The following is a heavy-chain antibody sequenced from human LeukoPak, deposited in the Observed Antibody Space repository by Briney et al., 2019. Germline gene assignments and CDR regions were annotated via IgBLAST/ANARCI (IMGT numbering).Heavy chain of an antibody. Sequence: ASVKVSCKASGYTFTSYVISWVRQAPGQGLEWMGWINPNSGGTNYAQKFQGRVTMTRDTSISTAYMELSRLRSDDTAVYYRARIAVAGKGYWGQGTLVTVSS. D-gene: IGHD6-19*01. CDR1: GYTFTSYV. V-gene: IGHV1-2*02. CDR2: INPNSGGT. J-gene: IGHJ4*02. CDR3: ARIAVAGKGY.